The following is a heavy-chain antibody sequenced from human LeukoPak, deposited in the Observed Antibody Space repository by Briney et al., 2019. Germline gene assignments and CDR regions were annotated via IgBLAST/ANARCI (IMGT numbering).Heavy chain of an antibody. Sequence: SETLSLTCTVSGGSINGGNYYWTWLRQPAGKGLEWIGRISPSGSTNHNPSLTSRVTISVDTSKNQFSLKLSSVTAADTAVYYCADARAVYGDYRPGYFDYWGQGTLVTVSS. CDR2: ISPSGST. V-gene: IGHV4-61*02. J-gene: IGHJ4*02. CDR1: GGSINGGNYY. CDR3: ADARAVYGDYRPGYFDY. D-gene: IGHD4-17*01.